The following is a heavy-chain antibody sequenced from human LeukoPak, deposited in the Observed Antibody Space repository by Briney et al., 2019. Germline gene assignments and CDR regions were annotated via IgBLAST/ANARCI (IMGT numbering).Heavy chain of an antibody. V-gene: IGHV3-30-3*01. Sequence: GRSLRLSCAASGLTFSSYAMHWVRQAPGKGLEWVAVISYDGSNKYYADSVKGRFTISRDNSKNTLYLQMNSLRAEDTAVYYCARARISWYDVGYWGQGTLVTVSS. D-gene: IGHD1-1*01. CDR1: GLTFSSYA. CDR2: ISYDGSNK. J-gene: IGHJ4*02. CDR3: ARARISWYDVGY.